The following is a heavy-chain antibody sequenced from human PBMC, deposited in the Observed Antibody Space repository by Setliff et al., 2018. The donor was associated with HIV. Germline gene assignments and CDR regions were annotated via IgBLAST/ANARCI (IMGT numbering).Heavy chain of an antibody. CDR3: ARGEGGFLDFDLVLTTFDF. J-gene: IGHJ4*02. V-gene: IGHV4-61*09. Sequence: SETLSLTCSVSGASLTSGSYFWNWLRLPAGKGLEWIGYVYTSGKHNYNPSLESRAAIFLDTSKKQFSLSLTSVTAADTAVYYCARGEGGFLDFDLVLTTFDFWGQGTPVTVSS. CDR1: GASLTSGSYF. D-gene: IGHD3-9*01. CDR2: VYTSGKH.